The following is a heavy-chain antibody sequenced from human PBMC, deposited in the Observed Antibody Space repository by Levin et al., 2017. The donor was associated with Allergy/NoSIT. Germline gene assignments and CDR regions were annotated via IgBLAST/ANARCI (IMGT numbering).Heavy chain of an antibody. J-gene: IGHJ4*02. CDR2: INSDGSGT. V-gene: IGHV3-74*01. D-gene: IGHD6-13*01. CDR1: GFTFSSYW. Sequence: GGSLRLSCAASGFTFSSYWMHWVRQAPGKGLVWVSRINSDGSGTSYADSVKGRFTISRDNAKNTLSLQMNSLRGEDTAVYYCARIGSSSWYYPDYWGQGTLVTVSS. CDR3: ARIGSSSWYYPDY.